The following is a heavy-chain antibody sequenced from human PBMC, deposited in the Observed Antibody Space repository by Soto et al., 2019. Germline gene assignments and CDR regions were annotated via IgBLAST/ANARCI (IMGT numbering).Heavy chain of an antibody. D-gene: IGHD6-6*01. V-gene: IGHV3-21*01. Sequence: LRLSCAASGFTFSSYSMNWVRQAPGKGLEWVSSISSSSSYIYYADSVKGRFTISRDNAKNSLYLQMNSLRAEDTAVYYCARDFLMAAPRRTRFDPWGQGTLVTVSS. J-gene: IGHJ5*02. CDR3: ARDFLMAAPRRTRFDP. CDR1: GFTFSSYS. CDR2: ISSSSSYI.